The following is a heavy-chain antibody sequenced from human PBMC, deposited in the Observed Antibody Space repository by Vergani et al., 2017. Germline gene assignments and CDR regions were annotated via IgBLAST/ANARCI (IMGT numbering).Heavy chain of an antibody. CDR3: ARSIGYCTSGSCRPYYFDL. J-gene: IGHJ4*02. CDR2: VKFVTGAA. D-gene: IGHD2-15*01. CDR1: GYIFQNYY. V-gene: IGHV1-46*02. Sequence: QVQLVQSGAAVKKPGASAKVSCTASGYIFQNYYMHWLRLAPGQGFQWMGVVKFVTGAATFPQKFEGRITMTRDTSTATFYMDLSSLKYEYTAIYYWARSIGYCTSGSCRPYYFDLWGQGTLVTVSS.